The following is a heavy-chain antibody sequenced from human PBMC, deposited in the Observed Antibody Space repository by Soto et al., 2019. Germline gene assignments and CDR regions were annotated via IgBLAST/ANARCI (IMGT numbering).Heavy chain of an antibody. J-gene: IGHJ4*02. V-gene: IGHV1-69*02. Sequence: QVQLVQSGTEVKETGSSVKVSCKASGGTFRNYPINWVRQAPGQGLEWMGSIFPLTDIPDYAQNFQARLTISADKSTSTAYMELSSLTSDDTALYFCARGPLVVLNYFESWGQGTLVTVSS. CDR1: GGTFRNYP. CDR2: IFPLTDIP. CDR3: ARGPLVVLNYFES.